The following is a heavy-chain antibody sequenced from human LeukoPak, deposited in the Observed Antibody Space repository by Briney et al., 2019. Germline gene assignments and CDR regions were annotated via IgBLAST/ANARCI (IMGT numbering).Heavy chain of an antibody. Sequence: PGRSLRLSCAASGFSFSTFGMRWVRQAPGKGLEWVATILVVGNKTYHVDSVKGRFDISRDNPKNTLNLQMNSLSPEATAVYYCAKGRIPAATGGVNWFNPWGQGSLVIVSS. CDR1: GFSFSTFG. D-gene: IGHD6-13*01. J-gene: IGHJ5*02. CDR3: AKGRIPAATGGVNWFNP. CDR2: ILVVGNKT. V-gene: IGHV3-30*18.